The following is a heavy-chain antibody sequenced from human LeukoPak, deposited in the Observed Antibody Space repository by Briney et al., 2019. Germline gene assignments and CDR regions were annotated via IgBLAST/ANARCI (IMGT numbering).Heavy chain of an antibody. CDR2: INPSSGGT. V-gene: IGHV1-2*06. J-gene: IGHJ4*02. CDR1: GYTFTGYY. D-gene: IGHD3-10*01. CDR3: ARGPSGSDY. Sequence: ASVKVSCKVSGYTFTGYYLHWVRQAPGQGLEWMGRINPSSGGTNYAQKFQGRVTTTGDTSINTAYLDLSSLRSDDTAVYYCARGPSGSDYWGQGTLVIVSS.